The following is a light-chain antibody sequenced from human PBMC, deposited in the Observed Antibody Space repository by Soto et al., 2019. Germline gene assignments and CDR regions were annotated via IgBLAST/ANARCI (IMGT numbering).Light chain of an antibody. Sequence: EIVLTPSPGTLSLSPVERATLSCRASQSIGSKLAWYQQKPGQVPRLLIYGATSRATGIPDRFSGSGSGTDFTLTISRLEPEDFAVYYCQQYGSTPVTCGQGTKVDIK. CDR3: QQYGSTPVT. V-gene: IGKV3-20*01. J-gene: IGKJ1*01. CDR1: QSIGSK. CDR2: GAT.